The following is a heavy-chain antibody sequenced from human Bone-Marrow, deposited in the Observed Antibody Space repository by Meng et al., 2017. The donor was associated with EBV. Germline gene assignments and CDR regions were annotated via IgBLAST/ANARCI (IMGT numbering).Heavy chain of an antibody. CDR3: TRVRSGDSRDFDY. CDR2: INPTGGST. Sequence: QVQLVQSGAEVKKPXASXKGSRKASGYTFTSYHLHWVRQAPGQGLEWMGIINPTGGSTTYAQKFQGRVTMTRETSTSTVYMELSSLRSEDTAVYYCTRVRSGDSRDFDYWGQGTLVTVSS. D-gene: IGHD3-22*01. V-gene: IGHV1-46*01. CDR1: GYTFTSYH. J-gene: IGHJ4*02.